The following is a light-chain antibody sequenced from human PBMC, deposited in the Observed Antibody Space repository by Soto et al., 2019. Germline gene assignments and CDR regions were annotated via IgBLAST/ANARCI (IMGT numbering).Light chain of an antibody. Sequence: EIQMTQSPSTLSASVGDRVTITCRVSQSISSWLAWYQQKPGKAPKLLIYDASSLESGVPSRFSGSGSGTEFTLTISNLQPDDFATYYCQQYDSYSSGTFGQGTKVDIK. CDR1: QSISSW. CDR2: DAS. CDR3: QQYDSYSSGT. J-gene: IGKJ1*01. V-gene: IGKV1-5*01.